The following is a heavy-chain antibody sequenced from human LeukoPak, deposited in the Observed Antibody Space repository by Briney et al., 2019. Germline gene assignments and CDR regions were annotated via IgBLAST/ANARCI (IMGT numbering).Heavy chain of an antibody. CDR3: AKEAYYDSSGYYS. V-gene: IGHV3-33*06. CDR2: IWYDGSNK. J-gene: IGHJ4*02. D-gene: IGHD3-22*01. Sequence: PRGSLRLSCAASGFTFSSYGMHWFRQAPGKGLEWVAVIWYDGSNKYYADSVKGRFTISRDNSKNTLYLQMNSLRAEDTAVYYCAKEAYYDSSGYYSWGQGTLVTVSS. CDR1: GFTFSSYG.